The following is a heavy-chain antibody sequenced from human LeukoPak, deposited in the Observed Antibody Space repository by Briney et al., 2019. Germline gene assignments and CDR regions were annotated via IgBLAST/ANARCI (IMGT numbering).Heavy chain of an antibody. D-gene: IGHD6-19*01. CDR2: ISVYNGNT. CDR3: ARDEYSSGWYENYYYYMDV. Sequence: GASVRVSCKASGYTFTSYGISWVRQAPGQGLEWMGWISVYNGNTNYAQKLQGRVTMTTDTSTSTACMELRSLRSDDTAVYYCARDEYSSGWYENYYYYMDVWGKGTTVTVSS. CDR1: GYTFTSYG. V-gene: IGHV1-18*01. J-gene: IGHJ6*03.